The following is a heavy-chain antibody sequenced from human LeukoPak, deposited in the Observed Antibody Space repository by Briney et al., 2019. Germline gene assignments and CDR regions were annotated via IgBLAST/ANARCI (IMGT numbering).Heavy chain of an antibody. V-gene: IGHV2-5*02. CDR2: IYWDDDK. Sequence: ESGPTLVNPTQTLTLTCTFSGFSFSTSGVGVGWIRQPPGKALEWLALIYWDDDKRYSPSLKSRLTITKDTSKNQVVLTMTNMDPVDTATYYCAHGYSGYDPPYFDYWGQGTLVTVSS. J-gene: IGHJ4*02. D-gene: IGHD5-12*01. CDR1: GFSFSTSGVG. CDR3: AHGYSGYDPPYFDY.